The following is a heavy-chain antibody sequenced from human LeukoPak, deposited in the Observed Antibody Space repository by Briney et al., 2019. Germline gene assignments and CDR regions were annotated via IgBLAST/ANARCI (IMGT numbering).Heavy chain of an antibody. Sequence: SETMSLTFAVYGGSFSVYYWSWIRQPPGKVLKWIGEINHSGSTNYNPSLKSRVTISVDTSKNQFSLKLSSVTAADTAVYYCARYSARIRSRWSAYPPPEARYFDYWGQGTLVTVSS. D-gene: IGHD4-23*01. CDR3: ARYSARIRSRWSAYPPPEARYFDY. CDR2: INHSGST. J-gene: IGHJ4*02. V-gene: IGHV4-34*01. CDR1: GGSFSVYY.